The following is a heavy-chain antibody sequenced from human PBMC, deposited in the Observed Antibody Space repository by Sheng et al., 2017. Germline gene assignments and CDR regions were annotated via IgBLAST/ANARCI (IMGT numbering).Heavy chain of an antibody. CDR2: VNHSGST. CDR3: ARGGSPGIHPGGMDV. J-gene: IGHJ6*02. D-gene: IGHD2-21*01. CDR1: GGSFSGYY. V-gene: IGHV4-34*01. Sequence: QVQLQQWGAGLLKPSETLSLTCAVYGGSFSGYYWSWIRQPPREGAWSGLGKVNHSGSTNYNPSLKSRVTISVDTSKNQFSLKLSSVTAADTAVYYCARGGSPGIHPGGMDVWDQGP.